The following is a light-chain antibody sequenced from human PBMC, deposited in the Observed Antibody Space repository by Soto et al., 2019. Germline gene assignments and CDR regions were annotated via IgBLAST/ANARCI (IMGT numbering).Light chain of an antibody. CDR1: SSNIGAGYD. CDR3: QSYDSSLSGYV. J-gene: IGLJ1*01. CDR2: GNS. Sequence: VLTQPPSVSVAPGQRVTISCTGSSSNIGAGYDVHWYQQLPGTAPKLLIYGNSNRPSGVPDRFSGSKSGTSASLAITGLQAEDEADYYCQSYDSSLSGYVFGTGTKV. V-gene: IGLV1-40*01.